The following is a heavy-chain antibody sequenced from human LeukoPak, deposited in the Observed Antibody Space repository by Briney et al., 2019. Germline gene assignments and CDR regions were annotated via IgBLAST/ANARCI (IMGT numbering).Heavy chain of an antibody. CDR3: ARGPRGYDC. CDR1: GFTFSSYE. V-gene: IGHV3-48*03. Sequence: GGSLRLSCAASGFTFSSYEMNWVRQAPGKGLEWVSYINTGGTTIYYADSVKGRFTISRDNAKNSLYLQMNSLRAEDTAIYYCARGPRGYDCWGQGTLVTVSS. J-gene: IGHJ4*02. CDR2: INTGGTTI. D-gene: IGHD3-10*01.